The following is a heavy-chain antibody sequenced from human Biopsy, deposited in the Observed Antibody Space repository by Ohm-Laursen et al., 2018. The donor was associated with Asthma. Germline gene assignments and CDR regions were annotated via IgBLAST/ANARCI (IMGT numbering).Heavy chain of an antibody. CDR1: GDSISTTNY. V-gene: IGHV4-39*01. CDR3: ARHWSGNGWQDMYNYFDP. D-gene: IGHD6-19*01. CDR2: VYYSGTS. J-gene: IGHJ5*02. Sequence: GTLSLTCSVSGDSISTTNYWSWIRQPPGKRLEWIGSVYYSGTSYYNPSLKGRLTISVDTSKNQFSLNRGSVTAADTAVYYCARHWSGNGWQDMYNYFDPWGRGTLVTVSS.